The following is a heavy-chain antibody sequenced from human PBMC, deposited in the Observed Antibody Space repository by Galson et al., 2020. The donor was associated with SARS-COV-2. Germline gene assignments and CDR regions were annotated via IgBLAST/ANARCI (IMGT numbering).Heavy chain of an antibody. Sequence: ESGPTLVKPTQTLTLTCTFSGFSLSTSGMCVSWIRQPPGKALEWLARIDWDDNKYYSTSLKTRLTISKDTSKNQVVLTMTNMYPVDTATYYCGRVRGGLTIFGDGSQGWDVWGQGTTVTVSS. D-gene: IGHD3-3*01. CDR2: IDWDDNK. CDR1: GFSLSTSGMC. J-gene: IGHJ6*02. CDR3: GRVRGGLTIFGDGSQGWDV. V-gene: IGHV2-70*11.